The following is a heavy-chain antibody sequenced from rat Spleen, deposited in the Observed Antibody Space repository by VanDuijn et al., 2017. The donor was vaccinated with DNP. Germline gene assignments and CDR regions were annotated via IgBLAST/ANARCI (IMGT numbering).Heavy chain of an antibody. CDR1: GFSLTDFN. Sequence: VQLKESGPGLVQPSQTLSLTCTVSGFSLTDFNVHWLRQPAGKGLEWMGRMWYDEDTVYNSALKSRLSIRRDTAKNQVFLKMNSLQTDDTAIYYCTRDEPTVSRGYVMDAWGQGASVTVSS. D-gene: IGHD1-1*01. CDR3: TRDEPTVSRGYVMDA. J-gene: IGHJ4*01. V-gene: IGHV2-63*01. CDR2: MWYDEDT.